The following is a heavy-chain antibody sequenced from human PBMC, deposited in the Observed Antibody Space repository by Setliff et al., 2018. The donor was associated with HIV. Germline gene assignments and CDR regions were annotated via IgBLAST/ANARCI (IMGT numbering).Heavy chain of an antibody. CDR2: VTHSGTT. Sequence: SETLSLTCAVYGGSFSGFYWTFIRQSPGKGLEWIGEVTHSGTTTYDPSLKSRITISVDTSKNQFSLKLTSVTAADMGVYYCARGRKKTLAVSGTRYFDFWGQGTLVTVTS. CDR3: ARGRKKTLAVSGTRYFDF. J-gene: IGHJ4*02. D-gene: IGHD6-19*01. V-gene: IGHV4-34*01. CDR1: GGSFSGFY.